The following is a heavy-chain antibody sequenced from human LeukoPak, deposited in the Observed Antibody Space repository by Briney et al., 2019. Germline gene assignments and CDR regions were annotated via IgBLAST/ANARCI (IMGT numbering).Heavy chain of an antibody. J-gene: IGHJ4*02. V-gene: IGHV1-2*02. CDR1: GYTFTSYG. CDR2: IKPNSGGT. CDR3: ARGSIVGATFDYFDY. D-gene: IGHD1-26*01. Sequence: ASVKVSCKASGYTFTSYGISWVRQATGQGLEWMGWIKPNSGGTNYAQKFQGRVTMTRDTSISTAYMELSRLRSDDTAVYYCARGSIVGATFDYFDYWGQGTLVTVSS.